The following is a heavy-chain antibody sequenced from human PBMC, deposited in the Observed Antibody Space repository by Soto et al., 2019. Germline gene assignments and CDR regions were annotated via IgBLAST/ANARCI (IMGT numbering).Heavy chain of an antibody. J-gene: IGHJ6*02. Sequence: EVQLVESGGGLVQPGGSLRLSCAASGFTFSLYSMSWVRQAPGKGLEWVSYISRSSTGIHYADSVKGRFTISRDDATNSMHLQRNSLGDGDTAVYCCARAVTWGLDVWGQGTTVSISS. CDR3: ARAVTWGLDV. CDR2: ISRSSTGI. D-gene: IGHD3-10*01. CDR1: GFTFSLYS. V-gene: IGHV3-48*02.